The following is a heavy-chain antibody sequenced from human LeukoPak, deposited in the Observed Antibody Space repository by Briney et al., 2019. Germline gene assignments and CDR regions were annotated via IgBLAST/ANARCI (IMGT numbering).Heavy chain of an antibody. D-gene: IGHD2-15*01. CDR1: GGSISSYY. Sequence: KTSETLSLTCTVSGGSISSYYWSWIRQPPGKGLEWIGYIYYSGSTNYNPSLKSRVTISVDTSKNQFSLKLSSVTAADTAVYYCARVTSSPGRVYFDYWGQGTLVTVSS. CDR2: IYYSGST. CDR3: ARVTSSPGRVYFDY. J-gene: IGHJ4*02. V-gene: IGHV4-59*01.